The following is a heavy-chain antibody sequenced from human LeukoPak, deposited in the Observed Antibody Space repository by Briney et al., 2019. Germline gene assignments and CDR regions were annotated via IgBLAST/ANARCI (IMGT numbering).Heavy chain of an antibody. Sequence: GGSLRLSCAASGFTFSSYSMNWVRQAPGKGLEWVSYISSSGSTIYYADSVKGRFTISRDNAQNSLYLQMNSLRAEDTAIYYCARARYSSSSWHMDVWGKGTTVTVSS. J-gene: IGHJ6*03. V-gene: IGHV3-48*01. CDR2: ISSSGSTI. CDR1: GFTFSSYS. D-gene: IGHD6-6*01. CDR3: ARARYSSSSWHMDV.